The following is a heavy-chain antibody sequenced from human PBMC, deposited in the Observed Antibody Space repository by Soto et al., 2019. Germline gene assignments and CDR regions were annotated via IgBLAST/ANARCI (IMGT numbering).Heavy chain of an antibody. Sequence: QVQLQESGPGLVKPSQTLSLTCTVSGGSISSGDYYWSWIRQPPGKGLEWIGYIYYSGSTYYNPSLKSRVTISVDTSKNQFSLKLSSVTAADTAVYYCARDGRPTHVLLWFGELLTPPYYYGMDVWGQGTTVTVSS. V-gene: IGHV4-30-4*01. D-gene: IGHD3-10*01. CDR2: IYYSGST. CDR1: GGSISSGDYY. CDR3: ARDGRPTHVLLWFGELLTPPYYYGMDV. J-gene: IGHJ6*02.